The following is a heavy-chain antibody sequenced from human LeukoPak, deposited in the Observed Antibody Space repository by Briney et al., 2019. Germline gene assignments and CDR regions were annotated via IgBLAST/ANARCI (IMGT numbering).Heavy chain of an antibody. CDR3: ARADTAKVTIDY. CDR1: GGSISSGGYY. V-gene: IGHV4-31*03. J-gene: IGHJ4*02. D-gene: IGHD5-18*01. CDR2: IYYSGST. Sequence: SQTLSLTCTVSGGSISSGGYYWSWIRQHPGKGLEWIGYIYYSGSTYYNPSLKSRVTISVDTSKNQFSLKLSSVTAADTAVYYCARADTAKVTIDYWGQGTLVTVSS.